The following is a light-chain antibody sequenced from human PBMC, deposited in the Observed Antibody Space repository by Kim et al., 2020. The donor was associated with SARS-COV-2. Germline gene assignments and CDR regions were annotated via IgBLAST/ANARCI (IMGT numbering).Light chain of an antibody. V-gene: IGLV3-19*01. CDR1: SLRSYY. Sequence: LGQTVGITCQGDSLRSYYASWYQQKPGQATVLVIYGKNNRPSGIPDRFSGSSSGNTASLTITGAQAEDEADYYCNSRDSSGNPLYVFGTGTKVTVL. CDR3: NSRDSSGNPLYV. CDR2: GKN. J-gene: IGLJ1*01.